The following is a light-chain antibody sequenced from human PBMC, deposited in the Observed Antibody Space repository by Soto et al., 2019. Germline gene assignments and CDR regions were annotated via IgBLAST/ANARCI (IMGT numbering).Light chain of an antibody. J-gene: IGLJ2*01. CDR2: GNS. Sequence: QAVVTQPPSVSGAPGQRVTISCTGSSSNIGAGYDVPWYQQLPGTEPKLLIYGNSNRPSGVPDRFSGSKSGTSASLAITGLQAEDEADYYCQSYDSRLSGTVVFGGGTKLTVL. V-gene: IGLV1-40*01. CDR3: QSYDSRLSGTVV. CDR1: SSNIGAGYD.